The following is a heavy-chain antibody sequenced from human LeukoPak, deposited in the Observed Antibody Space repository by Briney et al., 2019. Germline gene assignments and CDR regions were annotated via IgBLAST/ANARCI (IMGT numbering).Heavy chain of an antibody. CDR1: GFSFSSYG. V-gene: IGHV3-74*01. J-gene: IGHJ4*02. D-gene: IGHD2-15*01. Sequence: GGSLRLSCAASGFSFSSYGMHWVRQAPGKGLVWVSRINSDGTSTSYADSVKGRSTMSRDNAKNTLYLQMNSLRAEDTAVYYCARGRGGYYYDYWGQGTVVTV. CDR3: ARGRGGYYYDY. CDR2: INSDGTST.